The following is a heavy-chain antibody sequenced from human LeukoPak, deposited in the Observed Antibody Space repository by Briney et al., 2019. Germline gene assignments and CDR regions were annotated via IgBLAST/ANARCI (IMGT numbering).Heavy chain of an antibody. V-gene: IGHV3-53*01. Sequence: GGSLRLSCAASGFTVSTNFLNWVRQAPGKGLEWVSVIYSSGGTYYADSVKGRFTISRDKSKNTLYPQMNSLRAEDTAVYYCGGFEAAAGLDYWGQGILVTVSS. CDR1: GFTVSTNF. CDR3: GGFEAAAGLDY. CDR2: IYSSGGT. J-gene: IGHJ4*02. D-gene: IGHD6-13*01.